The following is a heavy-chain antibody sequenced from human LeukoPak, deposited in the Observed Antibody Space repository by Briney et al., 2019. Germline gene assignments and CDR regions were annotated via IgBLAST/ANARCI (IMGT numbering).Heavy chain of an antibody. D-gene: IGHD5-12*01. CDR1: GFTFSNYW. Sequence: RGSLRLSCAASGFTFSNYWMTWVRQAPGKGLEWVAHINQDGSEEHYMDSVKARFTISRDNAKNSLSLQMNSLRAEDTAVYYCVRDGGVSGYDLLDYWGQGTLVTVSS. J-gene: IGHJ4*02. V-gene: IGHV3-7*01. CDR2: INQDGSEE. CDR3: VRDGGVSGYDLLDY.